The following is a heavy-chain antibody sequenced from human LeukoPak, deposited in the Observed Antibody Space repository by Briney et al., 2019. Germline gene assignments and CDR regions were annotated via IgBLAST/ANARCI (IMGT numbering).Heavy chain of an antibody. CDR3: ARGQGDSSAGLDY. CDR1: GFTFGSYA. J-gene: IGHJ4*02. CDR2: ISYDGSNK. D-gene: IGHD3-22*01. V-gene: IGHV3-30-3*01. Sequence: AGGSLRLACAPAGFTFGSYAMHWVRQAPGRWLGWVTIISYDGSNKYYAASVKGRFTISRDNSKNTLYLQMNSLRAEDTAVYYCARGQGDSSAGLDYWGQGTLVTVSS.